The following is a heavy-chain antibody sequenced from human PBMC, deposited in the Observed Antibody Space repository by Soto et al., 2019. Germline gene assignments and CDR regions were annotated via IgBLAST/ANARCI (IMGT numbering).Heavy chain of an antibody. CDR3: ASSSNYDSSGYYPHLDYYYGMDV. J-gene: IGHJ6*02. Sequence: GGSLRLSCAASGFTFSSYAMSWVRQAPGKGLEWVSAISASVSITYYADSVKGRFTISRDNSKNTLFLQMNSLRSEDTAVYYCASSSNYDSSGYYPHLDYYYGMDVWGQWTTVTASS. CDR1: GFTFSSYA. V-gene: IGHV3-23*01. D-gene: IGHD3-22*01. CDR2: ISASVSIT.